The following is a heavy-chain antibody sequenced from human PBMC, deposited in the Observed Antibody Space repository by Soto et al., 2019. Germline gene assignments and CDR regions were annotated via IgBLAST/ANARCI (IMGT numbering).Heavy chain of an antibody. Sequence: SETLSITCAVYVGSFSVYYWSWIRQPPGRGLEWIGEINHSGSTNYNPSLKSRVTISVDTSKNQFSLKLSSVTAADTAVYYCARTNRYDFWSGYPRYYFDYWGQGTMVTVSS. D-gene: IGHD3-3*01. CDR2: INHSGST. J-gene: IGHJ4*02. V-gene: IGHV4-34*01. CDR1: VGSFSVYY. CDR3: ARTNRYDFWSGYPRYYFDY.